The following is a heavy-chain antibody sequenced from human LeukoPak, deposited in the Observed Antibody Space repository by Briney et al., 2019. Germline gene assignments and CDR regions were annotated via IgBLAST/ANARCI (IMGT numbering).Heavy chain of an antibody. Sequence: QSGGSLRLSCAASGFTFTTYAMSWARQAPGKGLEWVSTVANSGVDTYYADSVRGRFTISRDNSRNTTYLQINSLRAEDTAVYYCAKSHSVARRGYFDYWGQGTLVTVSS. CDR2: VANSGVDT. CDR1: GFTFTTYA. J-gene: IGHJ4*02. V-gene: IGHV3-23*01. CDR3: AKSHSVARRGYFDY. D-gene: IGHD4-23*01.